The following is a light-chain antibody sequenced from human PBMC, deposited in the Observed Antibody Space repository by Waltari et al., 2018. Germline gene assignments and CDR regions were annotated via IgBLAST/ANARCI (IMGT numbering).Light chain of an antibody. CDR1: NIGSRS. CDR3: QVWHYSGEDVWV. J-gene: IGLJ3*02. V-gene: IGLV3-21*02. CDR2: NDD. Sequence: SYVLTQPPSVSVAPGHTARISCGGNNIGSRSVHWYQQKPGQAPVVVVYNDDARPPGIPGGFSGSNSGSTGTLTMSGVEAGDEAAYYCQVWHYSGEDVWVFGGGTKLTVL.